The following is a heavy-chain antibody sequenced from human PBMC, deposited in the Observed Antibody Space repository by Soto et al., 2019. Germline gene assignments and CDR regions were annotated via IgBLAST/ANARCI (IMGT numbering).Heavy chain of an antibody. CDR1: GYTFTGYY. D-gene: IGHD6-6*01. CDR3: ARESGVSSSSPLYFYY. V-gene: IGHV1-2*04. J-gene: IGHJ4*02. Sequence: ASVKVSCKASGYTFTGYYMHWVRQAPGQGLEWMGWINPNSGGANYAQKFQGWVTMTRDTSISTAYMELGRLRSDDTAVYYCARESGVSSSSPLYFYYWGQGTLVTVSS. CDR2: INPNSGGA.